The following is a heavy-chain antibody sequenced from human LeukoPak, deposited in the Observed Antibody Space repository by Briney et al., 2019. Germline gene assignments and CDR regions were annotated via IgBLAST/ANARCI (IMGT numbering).Heavy chain of an antibody. CDR3: ARVVRQQLVPHFDY. Sequence: ASEKVSCKASGYTFTVYYMHWVRQAPGQGLEWMGWINPNSGGTNYAQKFQGRVTMTRDTSISTAYMELSRLRSDDTAVYYCARVVRQQLVPHFDYWGQGTLVTVSS. D-gene: IGHD6-13*01. J-gene: IGHJ4*02. CDR2: INPNSGGT. CDR1: GYTFTVYY. V-gene: IGHV1-2*02.